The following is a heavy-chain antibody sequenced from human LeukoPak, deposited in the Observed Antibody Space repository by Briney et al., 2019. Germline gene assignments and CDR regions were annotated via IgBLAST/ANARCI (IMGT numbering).Heavy chain of an antibody. D-gene: IGHD3-10*01. CDR1: GVSISSGSYL. V-gene: IGHV4-31*03. Sequence: SQTLSLTCTVSGVSISSGSYLWNWIRQHPGKGLEWIGHTLYSGGTYYNPSLKSRLTISVGTSKNQLSLKLTSVTAADTAVYYCARDRAGGMDVWGQGTTVTVSS. J-gene: IGHJ6*01. CDR2: TLYSGGT. CDR3: ARDRAGGMDV.